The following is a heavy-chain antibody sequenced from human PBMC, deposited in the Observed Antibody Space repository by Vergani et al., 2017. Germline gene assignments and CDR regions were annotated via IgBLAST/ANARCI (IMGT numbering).Heavy chain of an antibody. CDR2: INPNSGGT. D-gene: IGHD3-10*01. CDR3: ARTRGVVRGVIKLHYYYGMDV. J-gene: IGHJ6*02. Sequence: QVQLVQSGAEVKKPGASVKVSCKASGYTFTGYYMHWVRQAPGQGLEWMGWINPNSGGTNYAQKFQGRVTMTRDTSISTAYMELSRLRSDDTAVYYCARTRGVVRGVIKLHYYYGMDVWGQGTTVTVSS. V-gene: IGHV1-2*02. CDR1: GYTFTGYY.